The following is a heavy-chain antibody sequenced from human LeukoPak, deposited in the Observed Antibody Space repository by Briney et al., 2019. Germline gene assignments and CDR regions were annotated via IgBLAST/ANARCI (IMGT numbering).Heavy chain of an antibody. CDR1: GGSISNYY. D-gene: IGHD6-6*01. V-gene: IGHV4-4*07. CDR3: ASTSWAYSSSSVAFDI. Sequence: SETLSLTCTVSGGSISNYYWSWIRQPAGKRLEWLGRIYSSGSTNYNPSLESRVTMSVDTSKNQFSLKLSSVTAADTAVYYCASTSWAYSSSSVAFDIWGQGTMVTVSS. J-gene: IGHJ3*02. CDR2: IYSSGST.